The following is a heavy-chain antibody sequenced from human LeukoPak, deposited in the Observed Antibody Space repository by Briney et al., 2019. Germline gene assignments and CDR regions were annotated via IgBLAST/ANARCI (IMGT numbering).Heavy chain of an antibody. D-gene: IGHD4-17*01. CDR2: INAGNGNT. J-gene: IGHJ6*02. V-gene: IGHV1-3*01. CDR1: GYTFTSYA. CDR3: AATLTVTTGTTYYGMDV. Sequence: ASVKVSCKASGYTFTSYAMHWVRQAPGQRLEWMGWINAGNGNTKYSQKFQGRVTITRDMSTSTAYMEVSRLRSEDTAVYYCAATLTVTTGTTYYGMDVWGQGTTVTVSS.